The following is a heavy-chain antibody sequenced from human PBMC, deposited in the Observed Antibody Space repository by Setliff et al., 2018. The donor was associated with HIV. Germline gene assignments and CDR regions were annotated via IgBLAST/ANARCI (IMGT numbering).Heavy chain of an antibody. J-gene: IGHJ4*02. Sequence: SETLSLTCTVSGGSISSRSYYWSWLRQPAGKGLEWILSVYFGQSTDYNSSLKSRVTISVDTSKNQFSLKLTSVTATDTAVYYCARDRRDDYYLTAYFDSLGQGTLVTVSS. V-gene: IGHV4-39*07. CDR3: ARDRRDDYYLTAYFDS. CDR2: VYFGQST. CDR1: GGSISSRSYY. D-gene: IGHD1-26*01.